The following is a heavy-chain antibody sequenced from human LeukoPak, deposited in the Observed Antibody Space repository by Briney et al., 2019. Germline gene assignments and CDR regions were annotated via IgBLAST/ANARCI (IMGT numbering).Heavy chain of an antibody. CDR3: ARVGITAATADY. J-gene: IGHJ4*02. D-gene: IGHD6-25*01. CDR1: GYTFTSYY. CDR2: INPSGGST. Sequence: ASVKVSCKASGYTFTSYYMHWVRQAPGQGLEWMGIINPSGGSTSYAQKFQGRVTMTSDTSTSTVYMELNSLRSEDTAVYFCARVGITAATADYWGQGTLVTVSS. V-gene: IGHV1-46*01.